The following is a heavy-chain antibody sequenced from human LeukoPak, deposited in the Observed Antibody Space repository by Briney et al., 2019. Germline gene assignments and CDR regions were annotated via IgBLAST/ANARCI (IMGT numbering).Heavy chain of an antibody. CDR3: ARVGSEWNDVRYNWFDP. CDR2: IYYSGST. V-gene: IGHV4-59*12. CDR1: GGSISSYY. J-gene: IGHJ5*02. Sequence: PSETLSLTCTVSGGSISSYYWSWIRQPPGKGLEWIGYIYYSGSTNYNPSLKGRVTISVDRSKNQFSLKLSSVTAADTAVYYCARVGSEWNDVRYNWFDPWGQGTLVTVSS. D-gene: IGHD1-1*01.